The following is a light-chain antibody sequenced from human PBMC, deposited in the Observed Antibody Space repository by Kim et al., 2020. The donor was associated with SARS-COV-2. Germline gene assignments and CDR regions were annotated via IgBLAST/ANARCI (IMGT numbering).Light chain of an antibody. V-gene: IGKV3-11*01. CDR3: QQRGNWPLT. CDR2: DAS. Sequence: EIVLTQSPATLSLSPGERATLSCRASQSISTYLGWYQQKPGQAPRLLIYDASNRAPGIPARFSGSGSGTDFTLIISSLEPEDFAVYYCQQRGNWPLTFGGGTKVDIK. CDR1: QSISTY. J-gene: IGKJ4*01.